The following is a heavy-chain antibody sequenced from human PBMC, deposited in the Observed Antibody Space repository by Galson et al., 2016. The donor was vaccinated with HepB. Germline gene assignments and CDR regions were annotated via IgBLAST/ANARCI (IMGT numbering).Heavy chain of an antibody. CDR1: GYTFNNYG. CDR3: ARDPIFLWFGEDDAFDV. V-gene: IGHV1-18*01. D-gene: IGHD3-10*01. J-gene: IGHJ3*01. Sequence: SVKVSCKASGYTFNNYGISWVRQAPGQGLEWMGWISGNSANSNSAQKFQGRVIMTTDTSTSTADMELRSLRSDDTAVDYCARDPIFLWFGEDDAFDVWGQGTEVTVSS. CDR2: ISGNSANS.